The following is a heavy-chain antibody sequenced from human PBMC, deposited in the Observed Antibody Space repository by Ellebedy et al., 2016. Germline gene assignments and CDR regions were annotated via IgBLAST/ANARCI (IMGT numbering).Heavy chain of an antibody. J-gene: IGHJ2*01. CDR3: ARRYNYGSHWYFDL. CDR2: IHYSGST. D-gene: IGHD5-18*01. CDR1: GGSFSGYY. Sequence: SETLSLTCAVYGGSFSGYYWSWIRQPPGKGLEWIGYIHYSGSTYYNPSLKSRVTISVETSKNQFSRKRRSVTAADTAMYYCARRYNYGSHWYFDLWGRGTLVTVSS. V-gene: IGHV4-34*01.